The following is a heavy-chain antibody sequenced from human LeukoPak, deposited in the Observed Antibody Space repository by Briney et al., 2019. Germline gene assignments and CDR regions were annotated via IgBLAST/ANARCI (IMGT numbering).Heavy chain of an antibody. V-gene: IGHV4-4*07. Sequence: SETQSLTCTVSGGSISSYYWSWIRQPAGKGLEWIGRIYTSGSTNYNPSLKSRVTISVDKSKNQFSLKLSSVTAADTAVYYCARDRGVSVLYYYYYMDVWGKGTTVTVSS. CDR2: IYTSGST. CDR3: ARDRGVSVLYYYYYMDV. J-gene: IGHJ6*03. D-gene: IGHD3-10*01. CDR1: GGSISSYY.